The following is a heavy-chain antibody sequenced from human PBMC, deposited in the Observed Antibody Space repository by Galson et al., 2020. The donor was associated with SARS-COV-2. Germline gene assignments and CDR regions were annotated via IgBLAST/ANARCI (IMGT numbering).Heavy chain of an antibody. V-gene: IGHV4-59*12. CDR3: ARGRSTGVFYDGFYY. J-gene: IGHJ4*02. Sequence: ASETLSLTCTVSGDSISSYHWTWIRQPPGKGLEWIGYIFYSGSTSYNPSLNSRATLSIDTSKSQFSLNLRSVTAADTAVYYCARGRSTGVFYDGFYYWGQGAQVIVSS. CDR2: IFYSGST. CDR1: GDSISSYH. D-gene: IGHD2-2*01.